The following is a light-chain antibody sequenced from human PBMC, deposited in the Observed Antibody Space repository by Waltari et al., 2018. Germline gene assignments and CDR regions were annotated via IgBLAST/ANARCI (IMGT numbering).Light chain of an antibody. J-gene: IGLJ3*02. CDR1: ALPKQY. V-gene: IGLV3-10*01. CDR3: YSTDSSGHDRV. Sequence: SYELTQPPSVSVSPGQTARITCSGDALPKQYAYWYQQKSGQAPGLVIYEDSKRPSGIPERFSGSSSGITATLTISGAQVEDEADYFCYSTDSSGHDRVFGGGTKLTVL. CDR2: EDS.